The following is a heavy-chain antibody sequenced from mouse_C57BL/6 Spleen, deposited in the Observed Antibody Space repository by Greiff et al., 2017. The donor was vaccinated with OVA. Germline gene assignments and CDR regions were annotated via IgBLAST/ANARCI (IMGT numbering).Heavy chain of an antibody. CDR3: ARGRFAY. J-gene: IGHJ3*01. CDR2: ISDGGSYT. Sequence: EVQLVESGGGLVKPGGSLKLSCAASGFTFSSYAMSWVRQTPEKRLEWVATISDGGSYTYYPDNVKGRFTISRDNAKNNLYRQMSHLKSEDTAMYYCARGRFAYWGQGTLVTVSA. CDR1: GFTFSSYA. V-gene: IGHV5-4*01.